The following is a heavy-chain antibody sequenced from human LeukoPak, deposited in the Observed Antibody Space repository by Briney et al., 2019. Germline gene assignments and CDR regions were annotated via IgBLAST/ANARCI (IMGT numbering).Heavy chain of an antibody. CDR1: GGTFSSHA. V-gene: IGHV1-69*05. CDR3: ARGKSGYDYGLDH. D-gene: IGHD5-12*01. Sequence: SVKVSCKASGGTFSSHAISWVRQAPGQGLGWGGGLIPVFGTTDYAEKFQGRVTITTDESTRTSYMELRSLKSDDTAVYYCARGKSGYDYGLDHWGQGILVIVSS. J-gene: IGHJ4*02. CDR2: LIPVFGTT.